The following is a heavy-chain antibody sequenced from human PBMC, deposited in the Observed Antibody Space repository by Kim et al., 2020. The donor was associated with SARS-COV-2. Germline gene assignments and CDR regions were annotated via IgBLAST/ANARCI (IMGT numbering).Heavy chain of an antibody. Sequence: GGSLRLSCSASGFTFSNYAMHWVRQAPGKGLEYVSAISSDGGSTYYADSVKGSFTISRDNSKNMLYVQMSSLRVEDTAIYYCVTRNYYNSGSYYEGAPFDFWGQGTLVTVSS. CDR2: ISSDGGST. J-gene: IGHJ4*02. CDR1: GFTFSNYA. D-gene: IGHD3-10*01. V-gene: IGHV3-64*05. CDR3: VTRNYYNSGSYYEGAPFDF.